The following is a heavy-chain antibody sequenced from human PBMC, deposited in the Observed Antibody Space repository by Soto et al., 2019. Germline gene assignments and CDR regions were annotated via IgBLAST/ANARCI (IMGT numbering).Heavy chain of an antibody. Sequence: SETLSLTCTVIGGSIRSPNFSWSWIRQHPGKGPEWIGNIYYNGTTTYSPSLESRLTISLDPSKNQFSLTLKSVTAADTAVYYCARVHGLLVEDYWGQGTLVTVSS. J-gene: IGHJ4*02. CDR1: GGSIRSPNFS. V-gene: IGHV4-31*03. CDR2: IYYNGTT. D-gene: IGHD6-13*01. CDR3: ARVHGLLVEDY.